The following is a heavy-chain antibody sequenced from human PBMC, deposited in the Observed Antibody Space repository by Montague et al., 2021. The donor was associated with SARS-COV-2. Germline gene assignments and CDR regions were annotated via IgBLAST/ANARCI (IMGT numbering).Heavy chain of an antibody. D-gene: IGHD2-21*02. CDR3: ARAYCGGDCYFYWYFDL. Sequence: CAISGDSVSSNIATWNWIRQSPPRGLVWLGRTYYRSKWYNDYAVSVKSRVIINPDTSNNRISLQLNSVTPEDTAVYYCARAYCGGDCYFYWYFDLWGRGTLVTVSS. J-gene: IGHJ2*01. CDR1: GDSVSSNIAT. V-gene: IGHV6-1*01. CDR2: TYYRSKWYN.